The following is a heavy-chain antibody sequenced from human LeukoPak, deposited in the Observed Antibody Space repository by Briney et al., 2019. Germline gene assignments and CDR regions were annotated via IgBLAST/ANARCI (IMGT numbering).Heavy chain of an antibody. V-gene: IGHV3-11*06. CDR2: ISCSSSYT. CDR1: GFTFSDYY. D-gene: IGHD6-13*01. CDR3: ARVQIAAAGASDY. Sequence: NTGGSLRLSCAASGFTFSDYYMSWIRQAPGKGLEWVSYISCSSSYTNYADSVKGRFTISRDNAKNSLYLQMNSLRAEDTAVYYCARVQIAAAGASDYWGQGTLVTISS. J-gene: IGHJ4*02.